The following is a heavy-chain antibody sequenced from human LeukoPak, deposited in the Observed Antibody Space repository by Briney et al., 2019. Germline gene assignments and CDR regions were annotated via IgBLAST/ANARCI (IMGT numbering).Heavy chain of an antibody. CDR2: IWYDGSNK. CDR1: GFTFSSYG. D-gene: IGHD3-9*01. V-gene: IGHV3-33*08. CDR3: ARGEYDILTGYIDH. Sequence: GGSLRLSCAASGFTFSSYGMHWVRQAPGKGLEWVAIIWYDGSNKYYADSVKGRFTISRDNSNNIFYLQMNNLRAEDTAVYFCARGEYDILTGYIDHWGRGTLVTVSS. J-gene: IGHJ4*01.